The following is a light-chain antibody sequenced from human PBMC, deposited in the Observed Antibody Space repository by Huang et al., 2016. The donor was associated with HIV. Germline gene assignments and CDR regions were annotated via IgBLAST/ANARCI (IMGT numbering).Light chain of an antibody. Sequence: EIVMTQSPATLSVSPGERATLSCRASQSVRSSLAWYQQPPGQAPRLLIYGASPRATGIPARFIGSGSGTEFTLTINSLQSEDFAVYYCQQYNNWPPWTFGQGTKVEIK. J-gene: IGKJ1*01. V-gene: IGKV3-15*01. CDR3: QQYNNWPPWT. CDR1: QSVRSS. CDR2: GAS.